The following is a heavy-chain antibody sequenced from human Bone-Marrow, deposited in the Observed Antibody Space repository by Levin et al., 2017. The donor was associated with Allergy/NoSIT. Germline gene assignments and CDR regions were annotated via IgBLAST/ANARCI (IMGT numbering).Heavy chain of an antibody. Sequence: SETLSLTCTVSGGSFSGHYLSWIRQSPGKGLEWIGYINFSGDINYSPSLKSRVTISVDTSENQFSLKLSSVTAADTAMYYCARHNPYTVSPKRAFDIWGQGTMVTVSS. J-gene: IGHJ3*02. D-gene: IGHD3-16*01. CDR1: GGSFSGHY. CDR3: ARHNPYTVSPKRAFDI. CDR2: INFSGDI. V-gene: IGHV4-59*08.